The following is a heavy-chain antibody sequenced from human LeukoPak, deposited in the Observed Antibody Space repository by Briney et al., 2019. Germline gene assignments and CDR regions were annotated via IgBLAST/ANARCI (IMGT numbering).Heavy chain of an antibody. J-gene: IGHJ4*02. D-gene: IGHD3-10*01. CDR3: ARVRGGYYFDY. Sequence: GRSLRLSCAASEFTFSSHGMHWVRQAPGKGLEWVAVIWYDGSNKYYVDSVKGRFTISRDNAKNSLYLQMNSLRAEDTAVYYCARVRGGYYFDYWGQGTLVTVSS. CDR2: IWYDGSNK. V-gene: IGHV3-33*01. CDR1: EFTFSSHG.